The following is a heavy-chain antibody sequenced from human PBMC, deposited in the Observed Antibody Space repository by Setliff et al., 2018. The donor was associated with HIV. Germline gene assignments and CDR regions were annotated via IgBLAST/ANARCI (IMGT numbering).Heavy chain of an antibody. CDR2: IGPYNDRT. V-gene: IGHV1-18*01. Sequence: ASVKVSCKASGYTFIAYGISWVRRAPGQGLEWMGWIGPYNDRTEYEQKFQGRVTMTRDTSTSTVYMELSSLRSEDTAVYYCARGQASNDYGVSFWGQGTMVTVSS. CDR3: ARGQASNDYGVSF. D-gene: IGHD4-17*01. CDR1: GYTFIAYG. J-gene: IGHJ3*01.